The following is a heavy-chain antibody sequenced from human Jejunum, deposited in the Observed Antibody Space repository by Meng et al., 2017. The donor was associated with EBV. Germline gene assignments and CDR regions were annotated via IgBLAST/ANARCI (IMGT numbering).Heavy chain of an antibody. CDR2: ITDSGGST. CDR3: AKLTRA. Sequence: DVERVGSGVGLVRPGGSLRLSCAASGFTFNSHTMSWVRQAPGKGLEWVSAITDSGGSTYYTDSVKGRFTISRDNSKNTLYLQMNSLRAEDTAVYYCAKLTRAWGQGTLVTVSS. CDR1: GFTFNSHT. J-gene: IGHJ5*02. V-gene: IGHV3-23*04.